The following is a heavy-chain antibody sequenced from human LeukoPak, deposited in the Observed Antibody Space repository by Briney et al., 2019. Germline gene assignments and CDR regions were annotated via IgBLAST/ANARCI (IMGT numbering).Heavy chain of an antibody. D-gene: IGHD6-13*01. CDR2: ISGSGSRT. CDR1: GLTFSSYA. Sequence: GGSLRLSCAASGLTFSSYAMSWVRQAPGKGLEWVSAISGSGSRTYYADSVKGRFTISRDNSKSTLYLRINSLRAEDTAVYYCAKEVVVSAAVGTVGFDPWGQGTLVIVSS. CDR3: AKEVVVSAAVGTVGFDP. V-gene: IGHV3-23*01. J-gene: IGHJ5*02.